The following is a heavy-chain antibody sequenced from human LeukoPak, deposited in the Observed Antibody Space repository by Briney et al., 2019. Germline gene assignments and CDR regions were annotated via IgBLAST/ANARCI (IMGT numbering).Heavy chain of an antibody. J-gene: IGHJ4*02. V-gene: IGHV4-31*03. CDR2: IYYSGIT. CDR3: ASSYYYVFDY. CDR1: GGSISSDSYY. Sequence: SQTLSLTCTVSGGSISSDSYYWSWIRQHPGKGLEWIGYIYYSGITYYNPSLKSRVTISVDTSKNQFSLKLSSVTAADTAVYYCASSYYYVFDYWGQGTLVTVSS. D-gene: IGHD3-10*02.